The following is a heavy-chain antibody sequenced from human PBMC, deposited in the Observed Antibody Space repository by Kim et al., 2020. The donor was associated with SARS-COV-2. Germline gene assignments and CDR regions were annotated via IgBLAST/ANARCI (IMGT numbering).Heavy chain of an antibody. CDR3: SKDTFGPEDY. CDR2: INEDGRTT. J-gene: IGHJ4*02. CDR1: GFSVSSYW. Sequence: GGSLRLSCAASGFSVSSYWMHWVRQPPGKGLEWVSRINEDGRTTNHADSVKGRFTISRDSAKNTLLLQMNSLRVEDTAVYYCSKDTFGPEDYWGQGILVTVSS. D-gene: IGHD3-3*01. V-gene: IGHV3-74*01.